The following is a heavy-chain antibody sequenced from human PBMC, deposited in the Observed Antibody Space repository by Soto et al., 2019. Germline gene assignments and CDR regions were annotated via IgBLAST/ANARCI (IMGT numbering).Heavy chain of an antibody. CDR2: ISYDGSNK. CDR3: AKDVAFGGVIVNSYGMDV. CDR1: GFTFSSYG. D-gene: IGHD3-16*02. Sequence: GSLRLSCAASGFTFSSYGMHWVRQAPGKGLEWVAVISYDGSNKYYADSVKGRFTISRDNSKNTLYLQMNSLRAEDTAVYYCAKDVAFGGVIVNSYGMDVWGQGTTVTVSS. V-gene: IGHV3-30*18. J-gene: IGHJ6*02.